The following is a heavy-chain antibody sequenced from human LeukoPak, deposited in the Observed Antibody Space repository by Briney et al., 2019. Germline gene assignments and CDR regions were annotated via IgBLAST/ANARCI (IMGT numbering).Heavy chain of an antibody. D-gene: IGHD3-22*01. CDR3: ARDPNYSSGYSMPVPNWYFDL. J-gene: IGHJ2*01. CDR2: ISSSGSTI. Sequence: GSLRLSCAASGFTFSDYYMSWIRQAPGKGLEWVSYISSSGSTIYYADSVKGRFTISRDNAKNSLYLQMNSLRAEDTAVYYCARDPNYSSGYSMPVPNWYFDLWGRGTLVTVSS. V-gene: IGHV3-11*01. CDR1: GFTFSDYY.